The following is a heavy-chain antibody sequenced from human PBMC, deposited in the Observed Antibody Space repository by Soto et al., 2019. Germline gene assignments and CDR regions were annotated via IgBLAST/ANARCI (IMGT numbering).Heavy chain of an antibody. CDR3: AKGESRYYYMDV. J-gene: IGHJ6*03. Sequence: GGSLRLSCAASGFTFDDYAMHWVRQAPGKGLEWVSGISWNSGSIGYADSVKGRFTISRDNAKNSLYLQMNSLRAEDTALYYCAKGESRYYYMDVWGKGTTVTVSS. CDR1: GFTFDDYA. V-gene: IGHV3-9*01. CDR2: ISWNSGSI.